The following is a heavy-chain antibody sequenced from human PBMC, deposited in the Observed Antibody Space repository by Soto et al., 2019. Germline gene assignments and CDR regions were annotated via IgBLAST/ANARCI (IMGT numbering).Heavy chain of an antibody. Sequence: ASVTVSCTASGYTFTIYGIIWVRQAPGQGLEWMGWISAYNGNTNYAQKLQGRVTMTTDTSTSTAYMELRSLRSDDTAVYYCARDLGYGDYKDAGDIWGQGTMVTVS. D-gene: IGHD4-17*01. V-gene: IGHV1-18*01. CDR1: GYTFTIYG. CDR2: ISAYNGNT. CDR3: ARDLGYGDYKDAGDI. J-gene: IGHJ3*02.